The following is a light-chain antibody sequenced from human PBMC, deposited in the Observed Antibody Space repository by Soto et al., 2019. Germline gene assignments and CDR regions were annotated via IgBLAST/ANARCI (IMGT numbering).Light chain of an antibody. Sequence: QSVLTQPASVSGSPGQSITISCTGTSSDVGGYNYVSWYQQHPGKAPKLMIYDVSSRPSGVSYRFSGSKSGNTASLTISGLLAEDEADYYCSSYTSSNTRYVVGTGTKLTVL. V-gene: IGLV2-14*01. J-gene: IGLJ1*01. CDR2: DVS. CDR1: SSDVGGYNY. CDR3: SSYTSSNTRYV.